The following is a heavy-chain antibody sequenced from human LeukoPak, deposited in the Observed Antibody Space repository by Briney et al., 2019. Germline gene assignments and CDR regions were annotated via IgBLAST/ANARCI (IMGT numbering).Heavy chain of an antibody. Sequence: GGSLRLSCAASGFTFSSYAMSWVRQAPGKGLEWVSAISGSGGSTYYADSVKGRFTISRDNSKNTLYLQMNSLRSDDTAVYYCARHIVGARTFFDSWGQGALVTVSS. CDR1: GFTFSSYA. D-gene: IGHD1-26*01. CDR3: ARHIVGARTFFDS. CDR2: ISGSGGST. J-gene: IGHJ4*02. V-gene: IGHV3-23*01.